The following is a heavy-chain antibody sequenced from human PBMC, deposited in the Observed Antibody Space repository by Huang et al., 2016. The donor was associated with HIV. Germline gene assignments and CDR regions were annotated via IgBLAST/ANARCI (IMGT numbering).Heavy chain of an antibody. CDR3: ALKGDSSGWEYFRH. Sequence: QVQLVESGGGVVQPGRSLRLSCAASGFTFSSYGMHWVRQAPGKGLECVAVIWYDGSNKYYADSVKGRFTISRDKSKNTLYLQRNSLKTEDTAVYYCALKGDSSGWEYFRHWGQGTLVTVSS. CDR1: GFTFSSYG. CDR2: IWYDGSNK. V-gene: IGHV3-33*08. D-gene: IGHD6-19*01. J-gene: IGHJ1*01.